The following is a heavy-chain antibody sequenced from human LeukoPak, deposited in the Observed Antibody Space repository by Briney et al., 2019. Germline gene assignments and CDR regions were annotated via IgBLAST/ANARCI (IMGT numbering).Heavy chain of an antibody. CDR2: ISAYNGNT. CDR3: AREEGSTSFGPYYYGMDV. CDR1: GYTFTSYG. J-gene: IGHJ6*02. D-gene: IGHD2-2*01. V-gene: IGHV1-18*01. Sequence: ASVKVSCKASGYTFTSYGISWVRQAPGQGLEWMGWISAYNGNTNYAQKLQGRVTMTTDTSTSTAYMELRGLRSDDTAVYYCAREEGSTSFGPYYYGMDVWGQGTTVTVSS.